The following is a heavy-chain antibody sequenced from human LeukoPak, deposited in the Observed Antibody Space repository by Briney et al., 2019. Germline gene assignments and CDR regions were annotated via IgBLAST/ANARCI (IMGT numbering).Heavy chain of an antibody. CDR3: ARVNDYGDYFDY. CDR2: IYYSGST. J-gene: IGHJ4*02. CDR1: GGSISSYY. D-gene: IGHD4-17*01. V-gene: IGHV4-59*01. Sequence: SETLSLTCTVSGGSISSYYWSWIRRPPGKGLEWIGYIYYSGSTNYNPSLKSRVTISVDTSKNQFSLKLSSVTAADTAVYYCARVNDYGDYFDYWGQGTLVTVSS.